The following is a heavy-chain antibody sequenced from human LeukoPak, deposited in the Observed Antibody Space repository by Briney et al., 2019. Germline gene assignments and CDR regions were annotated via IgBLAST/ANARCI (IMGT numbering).Heavy chain of an antibody. CDR1: VGTFSSYA. Sequence: SVKVSCKASVGTFSSYAISWLRQALGQGLEWMGGIIPIFGTANYAQKFQGRVTIAADESTSTAYMELSSLRSEDTAVYYCARGLDCSSTSCYWGYWGQGTLVTVSS. J-gene: IGHJ4*02. V-gene: IGHV1-69*13. CDR3: ARGLDCSSTSCYWGY. CDR2: IIPIFGTA. D-gene: IGHD2-2*01.